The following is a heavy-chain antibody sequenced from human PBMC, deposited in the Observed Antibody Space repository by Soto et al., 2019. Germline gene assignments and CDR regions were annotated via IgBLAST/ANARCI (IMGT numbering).Heavy chain of an antibody. Sequence: QAQLVQSGAEVKKPGSSVRLSCSTSGGSFSSYTLNWVRQAPGQGLEWLGRIIPVLTITDYAQKFRGRLTITAGKSSNTAYMELTGLRSDDTAVYYWARRRYCGADCYKNYYFGMDVWGQGTTVTVSS. CDR1: GGSFSSYT. CDR3: ARRRYCGADCYKNYYFGMDV. CDR2: IIPVLTIT. V-gene: IGHV1-69*02. D-gene: IGHD2-21*02. J-gene: IGHJ6*02.